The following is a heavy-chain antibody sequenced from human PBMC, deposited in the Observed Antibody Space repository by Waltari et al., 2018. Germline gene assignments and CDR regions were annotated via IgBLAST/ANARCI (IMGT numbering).Heavy chain of an antibody. CDR1: GVSISSSSYY. V-gene: IGHV4-39*01. CDR2: IYYSGST. D-gene: IGHD6-13*01. Sequence: QLQLQESGPGLVKPSETLSLTCTVAGVSISSSSYYWGWTRQPPGTGLEWIGSIYYSGSTYYNPSLKSRVTISVDTSKNQFSLKLSSVTAADTAVYYCASQQLVLRGPFDYWGQGTLVTVSS. CDR3: ASQQLVLRGPFDY. J-gene: IGHJ4*02.